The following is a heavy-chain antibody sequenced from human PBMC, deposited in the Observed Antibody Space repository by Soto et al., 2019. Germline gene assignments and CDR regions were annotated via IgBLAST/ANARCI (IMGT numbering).Heavy chain of an antibody. CDR2: ISSRGSYK. D-gene: IGHD4-4*01. V-gene: IGHV3-21*01. CDR3: AREGFSNYNNYYFDY. CDR1: GFIFSTYS. J-gene: IGHJ4*02. Sequence: EVQLVESGGGLVKPGGSLRLSCAASGFIFSTYSMNWVRQAPGKGLEWVSSISSRGSYKHYADSVKGRFTISRDNAKTSLYLQMNSLRAEDTAVYYCAREGFSNYNNYYFDYWGQGTLVPVSS.